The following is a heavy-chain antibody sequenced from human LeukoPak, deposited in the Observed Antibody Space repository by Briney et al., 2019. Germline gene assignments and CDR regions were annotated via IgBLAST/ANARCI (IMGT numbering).Heavy chain of an antibody. D-gene: IGHD3-10*01. CDR3: TRGYGSFDN. Sequence: PGRCLRLSCAASGFTFISYDMHWVRQAPGKGLEWVAIISYDGNEKYYADSVKGRFTISRDNSKNTLYLQMNSLIAEDTAVYYCTRGYGSFDNWGQGTLVIVSS. CDR1: GFTFISYD. J-gene: IGHJ4*02. CDR2: ISYDGNEK. V-gene: IGHV3-30*03.